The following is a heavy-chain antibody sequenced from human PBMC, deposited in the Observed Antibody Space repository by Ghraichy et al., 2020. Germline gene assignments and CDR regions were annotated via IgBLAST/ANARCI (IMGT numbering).Heavy chain of an antibody. CDR1: GGSIRSSNYY. D-gene: IGHD1-26*01. CDR3: ASLLPGATVDY. V-gene: IGHV4-39*01. CDR2: IYYSGST. J-gene: IGHJ4*02. Sequence: SETLSLTCTVSGGSIRSSNYYWGWIRQPPGKGLEWIGSIYYSGSTYYNPSLKSQVTMSVDTSTNQFSLKLSSVTAADTAVFYCASLLPGATVDYWGQGTLVTVSA.